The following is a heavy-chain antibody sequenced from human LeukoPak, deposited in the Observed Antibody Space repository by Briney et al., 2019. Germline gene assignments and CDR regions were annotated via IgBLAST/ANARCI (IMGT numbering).Heavy chain of an antibody. D-gene: IGHD3-10*01. V-gene: IGHV4-39*01. CDR3: ATSRGSPRDAFDI. J-gene: IGHJ3*02. Sequence: PSETLSLTCTVSGGSISSSSYYWGWIRQPPGKGLEWIGSIYYSGSTYYNPSLKSRVTISVDTSKNQFSLKLSSVTAADTAVYYCATSRGSPRDAFDIWGHGTMVTVSS. CDR1: GGSISSSSYY. CDR2: IYYSGST.